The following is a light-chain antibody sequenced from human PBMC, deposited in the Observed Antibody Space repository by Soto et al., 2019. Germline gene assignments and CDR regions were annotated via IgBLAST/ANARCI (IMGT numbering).Light chain of an antibody. CDR2: IAS. CDR3: KQFNCYPIT. CDR1: QGITTA. V-gene: IGKV1-13*02. Sequence: AIHLTQSPSSLSASVGDTVTITCRASQGITTALAWYQQKPGKAPKLLISIASSLETGVPSRFSGSGSGTVFTLTITSLQPEVLATYACKQFNCYPITSGQGTRLEIK. J-gene: IGKJ5*01.